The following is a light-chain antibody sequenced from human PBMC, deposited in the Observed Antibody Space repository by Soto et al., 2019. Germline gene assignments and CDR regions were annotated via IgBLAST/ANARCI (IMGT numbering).Light chain of an antibody. V-gene: IGLV2-14*01. J-gene: IGLJ1*01. CDR3: TSYASSRTLV. CDR2: EVS. CDR1: TSDVGGYNF. Sequence: QSALTQPASVSGSPGQAITISCTGTTSDVGGYNFVSWYQQPPGKAPKLMIYEVSKRPSGVSDRFSGSKSGDTASLTISGLQADDEGDYYCTSYASSRTLVFGSGTKLTVL.